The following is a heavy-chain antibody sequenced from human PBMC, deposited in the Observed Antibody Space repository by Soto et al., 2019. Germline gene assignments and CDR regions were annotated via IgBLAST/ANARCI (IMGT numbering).Heavy chain of an antibody. Sequence: ASVKVSCKASGYTLTSYAMHWVRQAPGQRLEWMGWINAGNGNTKYSQKFQGRVTITRDTSASTAYMELGSLRSEDTAVYYCARDLGSGSYLAFDYWGQGTLVTVSS. CDR1: GYTLTSYA. J-gene: IGHJ4*02. V-gene: IGHV1-3*01. CDR2: INAGNGNT. D-gene: IGHD1-26*01. CDR3: ARDLGSGSYLAFDY.